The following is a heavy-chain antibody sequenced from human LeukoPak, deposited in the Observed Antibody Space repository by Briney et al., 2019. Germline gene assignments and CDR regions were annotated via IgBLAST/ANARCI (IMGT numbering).Heavy chain of an antibody. CDR3: SAYPVGVVVVATRYFDY. CDR2: XKSKIDGGTT. V-gene: IGHV3-15*01. D-gene: IGHD2-15*01. CDR1: GFTFTNAW. Sequence: GGSLRLSCAASGFTFTNAWMNWVRQAPGKGLXXXXXXKSKIDGGTTDYAAPVKGRFTVSRDDSKNMLYLEMNSLENEDTAVYYCSAYPVGVVVVATRYFDYWGQGTLVTVSS. J-gene: IGHJ4*02.